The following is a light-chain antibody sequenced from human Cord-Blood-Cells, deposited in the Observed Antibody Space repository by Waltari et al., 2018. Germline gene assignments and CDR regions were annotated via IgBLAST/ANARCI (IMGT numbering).Light chain of an antibody. CDR3: QQYGSSPRT. Sequence: EIVLTQSPGTLSLSPGERATLSCRASQSVSSSYLAWYQQKPGQAPRLLIYGASSRATGIPDRFSGSGAETDFTLTISRLEPEDFAVCYWQQYGSSPRTFGGGTKVEIK. V-gene: IGKV3-20*01. J-gene: IGKJ4*01. CDR1: QSVSSSY. CDR2: GAS.